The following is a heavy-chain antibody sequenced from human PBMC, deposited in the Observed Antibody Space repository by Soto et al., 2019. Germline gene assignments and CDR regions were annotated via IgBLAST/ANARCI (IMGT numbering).Heavy chain of an antibody. J-gene: IGHJ5*02. Sequence: QVQLVQSGAEVKKPGSSVKVSCKASGGTFSSYAISWVRQAPGQGREGMGGIIPIFGTANYAQKIQGRVTSTADEATSTAYMELSSLRSEDTAVYYCATPYSGIGGGFDPWGQGTLVTVSS. CDR2: IIPIFGTA. CDR3: ATPYSGIGGGFDP. D-gene: IGHD1-26*01. CDR1: GGTFSSYA. V-gene: IGHV1-69*01.